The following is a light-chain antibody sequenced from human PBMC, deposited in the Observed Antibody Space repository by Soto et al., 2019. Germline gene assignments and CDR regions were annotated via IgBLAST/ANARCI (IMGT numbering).Light chain of an antibody. CDR2: KAS. J-gene: IGKJ1*01. Sequence: DIQMTQSPSSLSASVGDRVTITCRASQSISSYLNWYQQKPGKAPKLLIYKASSLESGVPSRFSGSGSGTEFTLTISSLQPDDFATYYCQQYNRFGQGTKVDIK. CDR3: QQYNR. V-gene: IGKV1-5*03. CDR1: QSISSY.